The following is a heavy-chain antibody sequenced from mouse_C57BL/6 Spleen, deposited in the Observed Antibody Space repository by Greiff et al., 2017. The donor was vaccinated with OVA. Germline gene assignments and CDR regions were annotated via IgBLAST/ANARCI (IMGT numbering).Heavy chain of an antibody. D-gene: IGHD1-1*01. Sequence: VQLQQSGAELVKPGASVKLSCKASGYTFTSYWMHWVKQRPGQGLEWIGMIHPNSGSTNYNEKFKSKATLTVDKSSSTAYMQLSSLTSEDSAVYYCARWTTVVATGFDYWGQGTTLTVSS. J-gene: IGHJ2*01. CDR2: IHPNSGST. CDR1: GYTFTSYW. CDR3: ARWTTVVATGFDY. V-gene: IGHV1-64*01.